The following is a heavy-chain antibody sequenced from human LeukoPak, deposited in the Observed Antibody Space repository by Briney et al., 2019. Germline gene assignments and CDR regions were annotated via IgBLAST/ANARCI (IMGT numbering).Heavy chain of an antibody. CDR1: GFTFSRHS. V-gene: IGHV3-21*01. CDR2: ISSSSIYI. Sequence: GGSLRLSCAASGFTFSRHSMNWVRQAPGKGLEWVSSISSSSIYIYYADSVKGRFTISRDNAKNSLYLQMNNLRAEDTAVYYCARDLPNDYGGNTFDYWGQGTLVTVSS. CDR3: ARDLPNDYGGNTFDY. D-gene: IGHD4-23*01. J-gene: IGHJ4*02.